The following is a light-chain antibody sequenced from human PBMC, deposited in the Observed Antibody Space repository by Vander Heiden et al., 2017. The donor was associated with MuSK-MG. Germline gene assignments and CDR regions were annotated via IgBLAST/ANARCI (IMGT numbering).Light chain of an antibody. CDR2: GAT. CDR1: QSISTY. V-gene: IGKV1-39*01. J-gene: IGKJ5*01. Sequence: DIQMTQSPSSLSASVGDRVTITCRASQSISTYLNWYQKKPGKAPKLLIYGATSLQSGVPSRFSGSGSGTDFTLTISRLQPEDFATYYCQRSHSYPITFGQGTRMDIK. CDR3: QRSHSYPIT.